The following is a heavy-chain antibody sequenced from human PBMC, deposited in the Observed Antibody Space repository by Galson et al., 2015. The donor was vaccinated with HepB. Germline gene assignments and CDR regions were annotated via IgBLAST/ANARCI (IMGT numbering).Heavy chain of an antibody. CDR3: ASGRVTDYDIWPLDY. CDR1: GGSISSSSYY. D-gene: IGHD3-9*01. J-gene: IGHJ4*02. CDR2: IYYSGST. V-gene: IGHV4-39*01. Sequence: ETLSLTCTVSGGSISSSSYYWGWIRQPPGKGLEWIGSIYYSGSTYYNPSLKSRVTISVDTSKNQFSLKLSSVTAADTAVYYCASGRVTDYDIWPLDYWGQGTLVTVSS.